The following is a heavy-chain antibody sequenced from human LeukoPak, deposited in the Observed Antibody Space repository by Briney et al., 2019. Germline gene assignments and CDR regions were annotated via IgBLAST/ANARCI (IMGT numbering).Heavy chain of an antibody. V-gene: IGHV4-39*07. Sequence: PSETLSLTCTVSGGSISSSNYYWGWIRQPPGKGLEWIGNIYHSGSTYYNPSLKSRVSISIDTSKNQFSLKLRSVTAADTAVYYCARGAGDYYFDYWGQGTLVTVSS. J-gene: IGHJ4*02. CDR2: IYHSGST. CDR3: ARGAGDYYFDY. D-gene: IGHD3-3*01. CDR1: GGSISSSNYY.